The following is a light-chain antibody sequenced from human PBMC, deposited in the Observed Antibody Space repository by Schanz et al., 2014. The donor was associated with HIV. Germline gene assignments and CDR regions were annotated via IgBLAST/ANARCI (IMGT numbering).Light chain of an antibody. J-gene: IGLJ2*01. V-gene: IGLV2-14*03. Sequence: QSVLTQPASVSGSPGQSITISCTGTSSDVGGYNYVSWYQQHPGKAPKLMIYDVSNRPSGVSNRFSGSKSGNTASLTISGLQAEDEADYYCSSFAASHKVLFGGGTKLTVL. CDR3: SSFAASHKVL. CDR1: SSDVGGYNY. CDR2: DVS.